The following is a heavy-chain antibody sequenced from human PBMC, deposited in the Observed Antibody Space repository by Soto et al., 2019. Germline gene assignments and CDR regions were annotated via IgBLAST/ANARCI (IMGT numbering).Heavy chain of an antibody. Sequence: GGSLSLSCAASGFTFSSYAMSWVRQAPGKGLEWVSAISGSGGSTYYADSVKGRFTISRDNSKNTLYLQMNSLRAEDTAVYYCAKGVYSSSWYSYWGQGTLVTVSS. CDR3: AKGVYSSSWYSY. V-gene: IGHV3-23*01. CDR2: ISGSGGST. J-gene: IGHJ4*02. D-gene: IGHD6-13*01. CDR1: GFTFSSYA.